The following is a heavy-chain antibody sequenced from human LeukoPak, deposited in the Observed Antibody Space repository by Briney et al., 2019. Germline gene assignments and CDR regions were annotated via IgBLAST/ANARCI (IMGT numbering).Heavy chain of an antibody. CDR3: ARRTTVTTMVDY. D-gene: IGHD4-17*01. V-gene: IGHV1-2*06. J-gene: IGHJ4*02. CDR2: INPNSGGT. CDR1: GYAFTGYY. Sequence: ASVRVSCKASGYAFTGYYMHWVRQAPGQGLEWMGRINPNSGGTNYAQKFQGRVTMTRDTSISTAYMELSRLRSDDTAVCYCARRTTVTTMVDYWGQGTLVTVSS.